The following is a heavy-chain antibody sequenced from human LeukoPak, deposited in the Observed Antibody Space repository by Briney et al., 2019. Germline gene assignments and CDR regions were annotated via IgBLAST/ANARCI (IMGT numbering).Heavy chain of an antibody. Sequence: TFSSYAMGWVRQPPGKGLEWIGSIYYSGNTYYNASLKSQVSISINTSKNQFSLRLTSVTAADTAVYYCARQTGSGLFILPGGQGTLVTVSS. D-gene: IGHD3/OR15-3a*01. V-gene: IGHV4-39*01. CDR3: ARQTGSGLFILP. J-gene: IGHJ4*02. CDR1: TFSSYA. CDR2: IYYSGNT.